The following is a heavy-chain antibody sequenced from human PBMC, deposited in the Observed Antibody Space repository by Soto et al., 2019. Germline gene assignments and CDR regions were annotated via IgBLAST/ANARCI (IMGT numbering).Heavy chain of an antibody. J-gene: IGHJ6*02. CDR2: INHSGST. Sequence: SETLCLTCAVYGGSFSGYYLSWIRQPPGKGLEWIGEINHSGSTNYNPSLKSRVTISVDTSKNQFSLKLSSVTAADTAVYYCAGYYYYGMDVWGQGTTVTVSS. CDR1: GGSFSGYY. V-gene: IGHV4-34*01. CDR3: AGYYYYGMDV.